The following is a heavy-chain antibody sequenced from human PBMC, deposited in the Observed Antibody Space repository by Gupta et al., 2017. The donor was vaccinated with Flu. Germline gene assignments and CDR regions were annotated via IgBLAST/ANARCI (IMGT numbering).Heavy chain of an antibody. Sequence: GAIDYAAPVKGRFTISRDDSKNTLYLDMNSLKTEDTAVYYCTTDWPNGPDFYDFGMDFWGQGTTVTVSS. J-gene: IGHJ6*02. D-gene: IGHD2-8*01. CDR2: GAI. V-gene: IGHV3-15*01. CDR3: TTDWPNGPDFYDFGMDF.